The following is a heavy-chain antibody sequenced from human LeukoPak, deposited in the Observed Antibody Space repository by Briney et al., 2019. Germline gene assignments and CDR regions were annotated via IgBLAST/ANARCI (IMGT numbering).Heavy chain of an antibody. D-gene: IGHD6-19*01. J-gene: IGHJ6*02. V-gene: IGHV3-33*01. CDR2: IWYDGSNK. CDR1: GFTFSSYS. CDR3: ARESGYSSGWFSYYYYGMDV. Sequence: GGSLRLSCAASGFTFSSYSMHWVRQAPGKGLEWVAVIWYDGSNKYYADSVKGRFTISRDNSKNTLYLQMNSLRAEDTAVYYCARESGYSSGWFSYYYYGMDVWGQGTTVTVSS.